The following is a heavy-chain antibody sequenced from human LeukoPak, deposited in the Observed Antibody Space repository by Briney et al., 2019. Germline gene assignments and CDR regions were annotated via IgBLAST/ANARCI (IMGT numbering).Heavy chain of an antibody. Sequence: PGGSLRLSCAASGFTFSSYWMSWVRQAPGKGLEWVANIKQDGSEKYYVDSVKGRFTISRDNAKNSMYLQMNSLRAEDKAVYYCARDLILGTNWYFDLWGRGTLVTVSS. V-gene: IGHV3-7*03. J-gene: IGHJ2*01. D-gene: IGHD1-1*01. CDR2: IKQDGSEK. CDR1: GFTFSSYW. CDR3: ARDLILGTNWYFDL.